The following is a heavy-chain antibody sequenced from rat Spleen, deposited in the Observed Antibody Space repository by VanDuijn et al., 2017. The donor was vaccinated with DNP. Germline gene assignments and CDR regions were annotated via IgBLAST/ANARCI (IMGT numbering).Heavy chain of an antibody. J-gene: IGHJ4*01. D-gene: IGHD1-12*02. CDR3: ARLHGSYYYPYAMDA. Sequence: EVQLVESGGGLVQSGRSLKVSCAASGFTFSDYNMAWVRQAPKKGLEWVATITYDGSKTYYRDSVKGRFTISRDNAKSTLYLQMDSLRSEDTATYYCARLHGSYYYPYAMDAWGQGTSVTVSS. CDR1: GFTFSDYN. V-gene: IGHV5S10*01. CDR2: ITYDGSKT.